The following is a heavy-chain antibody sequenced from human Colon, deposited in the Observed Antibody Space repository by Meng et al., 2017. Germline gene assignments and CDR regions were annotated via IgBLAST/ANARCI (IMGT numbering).Heavy chain of an antibody. CDR1: DAAISIITLD. Sequence: RRHVGESVKEPAKPSETLSRICTVSDAAISIITLDWGCVRQLQGKGLEWTGTSSHTGTTYYNPPLKSRVTMSVDTSKNQFSLKLSSVTAADTAVYYCARDHGASNWFYFWGQGTLVTVSS. D-gene: IGHD4-17*01. V-gene: IGHV4-39*06. CDR3: ARDHGASNWFYF. CDR2: SSHTGTT. J-gene: IGHJ5*01.